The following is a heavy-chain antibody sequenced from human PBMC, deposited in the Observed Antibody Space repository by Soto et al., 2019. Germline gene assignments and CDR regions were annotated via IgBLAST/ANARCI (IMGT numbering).Heavy chain of an antibody. J-gene: IGHJ5*02. CDR3: ARESVAVTTRGNWFDP. V-gene: IGHV4-34*01. D-gene: IGHD2-21*02. Sequence: SETLSLTCAVYGGSFSGYYWSWIRQPPGKGLEWIGEINHGGSTNYNPSLKSRVTISVDTSKNQFSLKLSSVTAADTAVYYCARESVAVTTRGNWFDPWRQGTLVTVSS. CDR2: INHGGST. CDR1: GGSFSGYY.